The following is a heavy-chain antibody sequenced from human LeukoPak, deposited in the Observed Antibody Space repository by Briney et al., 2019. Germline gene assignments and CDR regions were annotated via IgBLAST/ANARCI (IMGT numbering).Heavy chain of an antibody. CDR1: GGTFSSYA. Sequence: SVKVSCKASGGTFSSYAISWVRQAPGQGLEWMGRIIPVLGIANYAQKFQGRVTITADKSTSTAYMEPSSLRSEDTAVYYCAREDSSGYYPLRHWGQGTLVTVSS. CDR2: IIPVLGIA. CDR3: AREDSSGYYPLRH. D-gene: IGHD3-22*01. V-gene: IGHV1-69*04. J-gene: IGHJ4*02.